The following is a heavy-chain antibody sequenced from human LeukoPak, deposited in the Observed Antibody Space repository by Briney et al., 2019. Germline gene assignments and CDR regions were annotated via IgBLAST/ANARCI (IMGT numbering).Heavy chain of an antibody. CDR2: ILYDGSNK. CDR3: AREGDAFDI. J-gene: IGHJ3*02. V-gene: IGHV3-30-3*01. CDR1: GFTFSTYA. Sequence: GGSLRLSCAASGFTFSTYAMHWVCQAPGKGLEWVAVILYDGSNKYYADSVKGRFTISRDNSKSTLYLQMNSLRPEDTAVYYCAREGDAFDIWGQGTMVTVSS.